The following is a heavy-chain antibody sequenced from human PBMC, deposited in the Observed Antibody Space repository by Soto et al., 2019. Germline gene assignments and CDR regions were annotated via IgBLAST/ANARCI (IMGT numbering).Heavy chain of an antibody. CDR1: GGSVSSCSYY. CDR3: ARGRGSSYYYYYYGMDV. D-gene: IGHD2-2*01. V-gene: IGHV4-61*01. CDR2: IYYSGST. J-gene: IGHJ6*04. Sequence: SETLSLTCTVSGGSVSSCSYYWSWIRQPPGKGLEWIGYIYYSGSTNYNPSLKSRVTISVDTSKNQFSLKLSSVTAADTAVYYCARGRGSSYYYYYYGMDVWGKGTTVTVSS.